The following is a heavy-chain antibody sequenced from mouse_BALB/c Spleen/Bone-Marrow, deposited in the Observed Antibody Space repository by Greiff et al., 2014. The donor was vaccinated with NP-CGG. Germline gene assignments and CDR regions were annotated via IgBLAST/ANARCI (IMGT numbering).Heavy chain of an antibody. Sequence: EVQRVASGPGLVKPSQSLSLTCTVTGYSITSDYAWNWIRQFPGNKLEWMGYISYSGNTSYNPSLKRRISITRDTSKNQFFLQLNSVTTEDTATYYCARYDYDGVDYWGQGTTLTVSS. CDR2: ISYSGNT. J-gene: IGHJ2*01. V-gene: IGHV3-2*02. CDR1: GYSITSDYA. CDR3: ARYDYDGVDY. D-gene: IGHD2-4*01.